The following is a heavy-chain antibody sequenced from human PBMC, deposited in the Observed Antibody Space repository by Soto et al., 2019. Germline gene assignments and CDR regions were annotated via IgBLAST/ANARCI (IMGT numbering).Heavy chain of an antibody. CDR1: GFTFSSYA. CDR3: AKDQSTYYDFWSGYYIY. V-gene: IGHV3-23*01. CDR2: ISGSGGST. Sequence: GGSLRLSCAASGFTFSSYAMSWVRQAPGKGLEWVSAISGSGGSTYYADSVKGRFTISRDNSKNTLYLQMNSLRAEDTAVYYCAKDQSTYYDFWSGYYIYWGQGTQVTVSS. J-gene: IGHJ4*02. D-gene: IGHD3-3*01.